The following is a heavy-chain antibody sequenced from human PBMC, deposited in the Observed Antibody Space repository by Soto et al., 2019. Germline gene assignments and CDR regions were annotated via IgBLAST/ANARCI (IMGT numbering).Heavy chain of an antibody. Sequence: GGSLRLSCAASGFTVSSNYMSWVRQAPGKGPEWVSVIYSGGNTYYADSVKGRFTISRDNSKNTLYLQMNSLRAEDTAVYYCAREFIYDRSDCYGINEYFQHWGKGT. J-gene: IGHJ1*01. CDR3: AREFIYDRSDCYGINEYFQH. CDR1: GFTVSSNY. CDR2: IYSGGNT. V-gene: IGHV3-66*01. D-gene: IGHD3-22*01.